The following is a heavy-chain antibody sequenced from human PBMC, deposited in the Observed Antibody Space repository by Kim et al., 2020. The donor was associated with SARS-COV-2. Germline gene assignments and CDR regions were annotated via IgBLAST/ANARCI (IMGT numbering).Heavy chain of an antibody. J-gene: IGHJ4*02. CDR3: TTGFWRLRSGRAKYYFGH. D-gene: IGHD3-3*01. CDR1: GFTFSNAW. V-gene: IGHV3-15*01. Sequence: GGSLRLSCAASGFTFSNAWMSWVRQAPGKGLEWVGRIKSKADGETTEYAAPVKGRVTISRDDSRNMLFLQMSSLKTEDTAVYYCTTGFWRLRSGRAKYYFGHWGQGTLVTVSS. CDR2: IKSKADGETT.